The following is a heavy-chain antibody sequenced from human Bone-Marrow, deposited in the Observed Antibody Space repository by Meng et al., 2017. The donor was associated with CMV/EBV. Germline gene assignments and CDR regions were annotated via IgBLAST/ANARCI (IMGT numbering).Heavy chain of an antibody. CDR1: GYSFTSYW. J-gene: IGHJ2*01. CDR2: IYPGDSDT. CDR3: ARRRDYGYCGGDCYPENWYFDL. Sequence: GESLKISCKGSGYSFTSYWIGWVRQMPGKGLEWTGIIYPGDSDTRYSPSFQGQVTISADKSISTAYLQWSSLKASDTAMYYCARRRDYGYCGGDCYPENWYFDLWGRGTLVTVSS. D-gene: IGHD2-21*01. V-gene: IGHV5-51*01.